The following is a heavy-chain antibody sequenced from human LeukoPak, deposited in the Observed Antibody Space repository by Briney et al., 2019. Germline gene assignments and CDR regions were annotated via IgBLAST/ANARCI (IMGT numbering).Heavy chain of an antibody. CDR2: IYHSGST. V-gene: IGHV4-4*02. CDR1: GGSISSSNW. Sequence: SETLSLTCAVSGGSISSSNWWSWVRQPPGKGLEWIGEIYHSGSTNYNPSLKSRVTISVDKSKNQFSLKLSSVTAADTAVYYCARDRAREAYCGGDCYLPDSDAFDIWGQGTMVTVSS. J-gene: IGHJ3*02. CDR3: ARDRAREAYCGGDCYLPDSDAFDI. D-gene: IGHD2-21*02.